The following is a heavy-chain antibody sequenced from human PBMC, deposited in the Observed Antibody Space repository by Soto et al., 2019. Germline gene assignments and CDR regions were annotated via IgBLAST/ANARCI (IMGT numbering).Heavy chain of an antibody. V-gene: IGHV3-30*18. J-gene: IGHJ6*02. CDR3: AKDRRGFGEWSYGMGV. D-gene: IGHD3-10*01. Sequence: LRLSCAASGFTFSSYGMHWVRQAPGKGLEWVAVISYDGSNKYYADSVKGRFTISRDNSKNTLYLQMNSLRAEDTAVYYCAKDRRGFGEWSYGMGVWGQGTTVTV. CDR1: GFTFSSYG. CDR2: ISYDGSNK.